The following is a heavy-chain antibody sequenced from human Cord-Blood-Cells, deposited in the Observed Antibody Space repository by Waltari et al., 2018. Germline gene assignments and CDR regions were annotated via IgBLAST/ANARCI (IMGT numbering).Heavy chain of an antibody. V-gene: IGHV4-34*01. CDR2: INHSGST. D-gene: IGHD6-13*01. J-gene: IGHJ4*02. CDR1: GGSFSGYY. Sequence: QVQLQQWGAGLLKPSETLSLTCAVYGGSFSGYYWTWLRQPPGKGLEWIGEINHSGSTNYNPSLKSRVTISVDTSKNQFSLKLSSVTAADTAVYYCARGHLGYSSSWYYFDYWGQGTLVTVSS. CDR3: ARGHLGYSSSWYYFDY.